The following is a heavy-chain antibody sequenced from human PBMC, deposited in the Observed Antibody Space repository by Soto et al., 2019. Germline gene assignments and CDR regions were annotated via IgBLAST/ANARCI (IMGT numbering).Heavy chain of an antibody. D-gene: IGHD3-10*01. CDR1: GFTFSSYG. V-gene: IGHV3-30*18. CDR2: ISYDGSNK. CDR3: AKGGHLGSGNYYNPYYFDY. Sequence: QVQLVESGGGVVQPGRSLRLSCAASGFTFSSYGMHWVRQAPGKGLEWVAVISYDGSNKYYADSVKGRFTIPRDNSKNTLYLQMNSLRAEDTAVYYCAKGGHLGSGNYYNPYYFDYWGQGTLVTVSS. J-gene: IGHJ4*02.